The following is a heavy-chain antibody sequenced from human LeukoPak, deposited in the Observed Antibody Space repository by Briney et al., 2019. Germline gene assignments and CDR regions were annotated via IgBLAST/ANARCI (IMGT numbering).Heavy chain of an antibody. CDR1: GFTFSSYA. D-gene: IGHD4-11*01. V-gene: IGHV3-23*01. CDR2: ASGGDGSI. J-gene: IGHJ4*02. CDR3: AKGVSKYDFDY. Sequence: GGSLRLSCATSGFTFSSYAMSWVRQAPGKGLEWVSTASGGDGSIFYADSVRGRFTISRDNSKNTVYLQVNSLRAEDTAVYYCAKGVSKYDFDYWGQGTLVTVSS.